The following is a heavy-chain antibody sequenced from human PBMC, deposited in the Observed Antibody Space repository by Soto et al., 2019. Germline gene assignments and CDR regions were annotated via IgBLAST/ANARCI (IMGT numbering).Heavy chain of an antibody. D-gene: IGHD2-15*01. CDR3: ARRYCSDSYCSYFDY. CDR1: GGSVSGYF. Sequence: KSSETQSLTCAVYGGSVSGYFWSWIRQPPGKGLEWIGEINHSGTTSYSPSLDSRVTTSVDTSKNQFSPRLGSVTAADTVIYYCARRYCSDSYCSYFDYWGRGTLVTVSS. CDR2: INHSGTT. J-gene: IGHJ4*02. V-gene: IGHV4-34*01.